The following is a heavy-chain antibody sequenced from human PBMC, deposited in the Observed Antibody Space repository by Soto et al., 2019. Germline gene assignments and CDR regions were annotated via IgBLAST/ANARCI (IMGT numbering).Heavy chain of an antibody. V-gene: IGHV4-59*01. D-gene: IGHD4-17*01. J-gene: IGHJ4*02. CDR1: GGSISSYY. CDR2: IYYSGST. Sequence: SETLSLTCTVSGGSISSYYWSWIRQPPGKGLEWIGYIYYSGSTNYNPSLKSRVTISVDTSKNQFSLKLSSVTAADTAVYYCARGELDYFGIDYFDYWGQGTLVTVSS. CDR3: ARGELDYFGIDYFDY.